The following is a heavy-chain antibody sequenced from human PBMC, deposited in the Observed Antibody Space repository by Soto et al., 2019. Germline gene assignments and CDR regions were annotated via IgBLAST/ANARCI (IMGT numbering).Heavy chain of an antibody. D-gene: IGHD2-15*01. CDR1: RFRFSDYY. CDR3: ARIGGGGSCPDY. J-gene: IGHJ4*02. V-gene: IGHV3-11*01. Sequence: QVQLVESGGDLVKPGGSLRLSCAATRFRFSDYYVRWMRQVPGKGLEWVSYIRGDSTTIYYADSVKGRFTISRDNAKNSLYLQMSSLRAVDTAVYYCARIGGGGSCPDYWGQGTLVTVSS. CDR2: IRGDSTTI.